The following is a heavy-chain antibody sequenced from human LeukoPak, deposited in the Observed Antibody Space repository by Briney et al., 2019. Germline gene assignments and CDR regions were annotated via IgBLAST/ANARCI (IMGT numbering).Heavy chain of an antibody. CDR1: GGSISSSSYY. J-gene: IGHJ4*02. Sequence: PSETLSLTCTVSGGSISSSSYYWGWIRQPPGKGLEWIGSIYYSGSTYYNPSLKSRVTISVDTSKNQFSLKLSSVTAADTAVYYCASHLTYCSSTSCHFDYWGQGTLVTVSS. V-gene: IGHV4-39*07. CDR3: ASHLTYCSSTSCHFDY. D-gene: IGHD2-2*01. CDR2: IYYSGST.